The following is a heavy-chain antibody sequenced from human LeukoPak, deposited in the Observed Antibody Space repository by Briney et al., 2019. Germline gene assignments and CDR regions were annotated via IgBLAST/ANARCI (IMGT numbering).Heavy chain of an antibody. CDR1: GFIFTNYF. J-gene: IGHJ4*02. CDR3: ARGHLHFDY. Sequence: GGSLRLSCAASGFIFTNYFMSWVRQAPGKGLEWVASIKHDGSEEYYVDSVRGRFTISRDNSKNTLYLQMNSLRAEDTAVYYCARGHLHFDYWGQGTLVTVSS. CDR2: IKHDGSEE. V-gene: IGHV3-7*01.